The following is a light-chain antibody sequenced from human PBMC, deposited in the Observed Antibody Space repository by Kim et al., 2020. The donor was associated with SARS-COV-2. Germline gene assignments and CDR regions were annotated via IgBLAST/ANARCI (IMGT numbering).Light chain of an antibody. CDR3: QSYNRDNVL. CDR1: SGSIDDNY. V-gene: IGLV6-57*04. CDR2: EDD. Sequence: NFMLTQPHSVSESPGKTVTISCTRSSGSIDDNYVQWYQQCPGGVPTTVIYEDDQRPSGVSDRFSGSIDNSSNSASLTISGLRTEDEADYYCQSYNRDNVLFGGGTKVTVL. J-gene: IGLJ3*02.